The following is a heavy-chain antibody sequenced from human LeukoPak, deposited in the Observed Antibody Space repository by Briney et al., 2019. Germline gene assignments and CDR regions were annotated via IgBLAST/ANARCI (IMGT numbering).Heavy chain of an antibody. V-gene: IGHV3-23*01. CDR3: AKDRVRTGYSSSWYAPSFDY. D-gene: IGHD6-13*01. Sequence: GGSLRLSCAASGFTFSSYAMSWVRQAPGKGLEWVSAISGSGGSTYYADSVKGRFTISRDNSKNTLYLQMNSLRAEGTAVYYCAKDRVRTGYSSSWYAPSFDYWGQGTLVTVSS. J-gene: IGHJ4*02. CDR1: GFTFSSYA. CDR2: ISGSGGST.